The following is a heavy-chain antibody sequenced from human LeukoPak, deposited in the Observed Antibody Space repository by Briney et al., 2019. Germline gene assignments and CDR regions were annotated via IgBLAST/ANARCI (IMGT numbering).Heavy chain of an antibody. CDR1: GFTFSSYS. Sequence: PGGSLRLSCAASGFTFSSYSMNWVRQAPGKGLQWVANKKEDGSENYYVDSVKGRFTISRDNAKNSLYLQMNSLRAEDTAVYYCAAESSSSWEGHWGQGTLVTVSS. D-gene: IGHD6-6*01. J-gene: IGHJ4*02. CDR3: AAESSSSWEGH. V-gene: IGHV3-7*01. CDR2: KKEDGSEN.